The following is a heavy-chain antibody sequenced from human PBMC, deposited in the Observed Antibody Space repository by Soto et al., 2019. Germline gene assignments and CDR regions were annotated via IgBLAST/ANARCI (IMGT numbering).Heavy chain of an antibody. CDR3: AAGRKTNRLDY. Sequence: QMQLVQSGPEVKKPGTSVKVSCKASGFTFTRSAVQWVRQARGQRLEWIGWIVVGSGNTNYAQKFQERVTITRDMSTSTAYMELSSLRSEDTAVYYCAAGRKTNRLDYWGQGTLVTVSS. CDR1: GFTFTRSA. CDR2: IVVGSGNT. J-gene: IGHJ4*02. V-gene: IGHV1-58*01. D-gene: IGHD2-8*01.